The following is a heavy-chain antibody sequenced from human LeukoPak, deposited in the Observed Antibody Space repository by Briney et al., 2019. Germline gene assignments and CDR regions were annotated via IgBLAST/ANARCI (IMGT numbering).Heavy chain of an antibody. CDR1: GFSFSSYD. CDR2: IGSGGDT. J-gene: IGHJ4*02. D-gene: IGHD6-19*01. V-gene: IGHV3-13*01. CDR3: ARAVAGTDEIDS. Sequence: PGGSLRLSCAGSGFSFSSYDMLRVRQATGKGLEWVSAIGSGGDTYYAGSVKGRFTISRESAKDSFYLQMNSLSAGDTAVYFCARAVAGTDEIDSWGQGTLVTVSS.